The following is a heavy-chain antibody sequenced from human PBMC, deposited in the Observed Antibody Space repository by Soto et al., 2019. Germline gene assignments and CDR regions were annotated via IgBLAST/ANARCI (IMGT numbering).Heavy chain of an antibody. V-gene: IGHV2-5*01. D-gene: IGHD3-9*01. CDR1: GFSLSTSGVG. CDR2: IYRNDDK. Sequence: QITLKESGPTLVKPTQTLTLTCTFSGFSLSTSGVGVAWIRQPPGKALEWLALIYRNDDKRYSPSLKSRLTITKDTSKNQVVLTMTNMDPGDTATYYCAHSRKSYYDVLTGYNYWGQGTLVTVSS. CDR3: AHSRKSYYDVLTGYNY. J-gene: IGHJ4*02.